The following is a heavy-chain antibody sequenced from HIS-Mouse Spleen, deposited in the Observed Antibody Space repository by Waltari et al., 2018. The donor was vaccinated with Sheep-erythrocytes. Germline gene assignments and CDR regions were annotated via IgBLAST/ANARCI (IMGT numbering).Heavy chain of an antibody. CDR3: AQTGATTPHFDY. V-gene: IGHV1-69*04. J-gene: IGHJ4*02. Sequence: QVQLVQSGAEVKKLGSSAKVSCKASGGAFSGDAISWVRQAPGQGLEWMGRIIPILGIANYAQKFQGRVTITADKSTSTAYMELSSLRSEDTAVYYCAQTGATTPHFDYWGQGTLVTVSS. CDR1: GGAFSGDA. D-gene: IGHD1-26*01. CDR2: IIPILGIA.